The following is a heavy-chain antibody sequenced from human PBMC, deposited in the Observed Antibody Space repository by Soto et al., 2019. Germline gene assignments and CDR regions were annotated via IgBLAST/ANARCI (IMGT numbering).Heavy chain of an antibody. Sequence: SLTCAVYGGSFSGYYWSWIRQPPGKGLEWIGEINHSGSTNYNPSLKSRVTISVDTSKNQFSLKLSSVTAADTAVYYCARGIGGSSRAHYYYGMDVWGQGTTVTVSS. J-gene: IGHJ6*02. CDR3: ARGIGGSSRAHYYYGMDV. CDR1: GGSFSGYY. V-gene: IGHV4-34*01. CDR2: INHSGST. D-gene: IGHD2-2*01.